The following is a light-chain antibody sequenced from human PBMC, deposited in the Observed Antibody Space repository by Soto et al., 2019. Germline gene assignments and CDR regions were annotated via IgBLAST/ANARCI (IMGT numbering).Light chain of an antibody. CDR3: QQYITSPPIT. V-gene: IGKV3-20*01. CDR1: QSVSSNY. CDR2: GAS. Sequence: EIVLTQSPGTLSLSPWERATLSCRASQSVSSNYLAWYQQKPGQAPRLLICGASNRATCVPDRFSGSGSGTDFTLTISRLEPEDFAVYYCQQYITSPPITFGQGTRLDI. J-gene: IGKJ5*01.